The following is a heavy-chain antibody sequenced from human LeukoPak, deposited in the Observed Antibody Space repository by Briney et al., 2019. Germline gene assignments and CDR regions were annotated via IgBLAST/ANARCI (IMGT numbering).Heavy chain of an antibody. J-gene: IGHJ6*02. CDR1: GGSFSGYY. D-gene: IGHD1-14*01. CDR3: ARAPRPGYYYYYGMDV. CDR2: INHSGST. V-gene: IGHV4-34*01. Sequence: KPSETLSLTCAVYGGSFSGYYWSWIRQPPGKGLEWIGEINHSGSTNYNPSLKSRVTISVDTSKNQFSLKLSSVTAADTAVYYCARAPRPGYYYYYGMDVWGQGTTVTVSS.